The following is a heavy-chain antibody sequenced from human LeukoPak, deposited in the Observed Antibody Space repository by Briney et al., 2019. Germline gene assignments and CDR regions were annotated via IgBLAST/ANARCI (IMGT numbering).Heavy chain of an antibody. J-gene: IGHJ6*02. Sequence: GGSLRLSCAASGFNFDDYGMNWVRQAPGKGLEWVSGIVGNGRSTSYADSVKGRFTISRDNAKKSLYLQMNSLRVEDTALYYCAKALRGAGYYYYGMDVWGQGTTVTVSS. D-gene: IGHD3-10*01. V-gene: IGHV3-20*04. CDR2: IVGNGRST. CDR3: AKALRGAGYYYYGMDV. CDR1: GFNFDDYG.